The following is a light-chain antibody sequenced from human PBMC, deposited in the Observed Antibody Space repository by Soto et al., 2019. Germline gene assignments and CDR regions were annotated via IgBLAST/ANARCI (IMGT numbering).Light chain of an antibody. CDR1: QSVSSN. CDR3: QQYTSWPPIT. J-gene: IGKJ4*01. Sequence: EIVMTQSPATLSVSPGERATLSCSASQSVSSNLAGYQQKPGQAPRLLIYGAFTRATGIPARFSGSGSGTEITLTISRLQSEDVVVYYCQQYTSWPPITVGGGTKVEIK. CDR2: GAF. V-gene: IGKV3-15*01.